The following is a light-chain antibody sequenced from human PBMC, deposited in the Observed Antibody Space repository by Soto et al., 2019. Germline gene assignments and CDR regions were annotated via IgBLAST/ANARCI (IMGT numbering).Light chain of an antibody. Sequence: QSALTQPPSASGSPGQSVTISCTGTSSDVGGYNYVSWYQQHPGKVPKLMVYEVNKRPSGVPDRFSGSKSGNTASLTVSGLQAEDKAEYFCASYAGGNNVFGAGTKLTVL. CDR1: SSDVGGYNY. J-gene: IGLJ1*01. CDR2: EVN. CDR3: ASYAGGNNV. V-gene: IGLV2-8*01.